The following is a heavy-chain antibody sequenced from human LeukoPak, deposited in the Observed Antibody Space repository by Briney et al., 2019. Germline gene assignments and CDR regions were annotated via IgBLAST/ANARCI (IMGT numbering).Heavy chain of an antibody. J-gene: IGHJ4*02. CDR1: GYTFTGYY. V-gene: IGHV1-2*02. CDR3: ARGGRTMVYLKPFDY. CDR2: INPNSGGT. D-gene: IGHD2-8*01. Sequence: ASVKVSCKASGYTFTGYYMHWVRQAPGQGLEWMGWINPNSGGTNYAQKFQGRVTMTRDTSISTAYMELSRLRSDDTAVYYCARGGRTMVYLKPFDYWGQGTLVTVSS.